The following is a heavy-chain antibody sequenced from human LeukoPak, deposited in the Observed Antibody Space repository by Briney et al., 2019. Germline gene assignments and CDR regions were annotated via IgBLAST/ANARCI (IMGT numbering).Heavy chain of an antibody. CDR3: AGQVGYFDY. CDR1: GGSFSGYY. CDR2: INHSGST. V-gene: IGHV4-34*01. Sequence: SETLSLTCAVYGGSFSGYYWSWIRQPPGKGLEWIGEINHSGSTNYNPSLKSRVTISVDTSKNQFSLELSTVTAADTAVYYCAGQVGYFDYWGQGTLVTVSS. D-gene: IGHD1-26*01. J-gene: IGHJ4*02.